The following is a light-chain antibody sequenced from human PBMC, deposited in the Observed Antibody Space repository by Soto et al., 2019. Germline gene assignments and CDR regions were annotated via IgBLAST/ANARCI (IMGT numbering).Light chain of an antibody. V-gene: IGKV1-9*01. CDR2: AAS. J-gene: IGKJ3*01. CDR3: QQYGSSLFS. Sequence: DIQLTQSPSFLSASVGDRVIITCRASQGISSYLAWYQQKPGKAPKLLIYAASTLQSGVPSGFSGSGSRTEFTLTISRLQPEDYAVYYCQQYGSSLFSFGSGTKVDIK. CDR1: QGISSY.